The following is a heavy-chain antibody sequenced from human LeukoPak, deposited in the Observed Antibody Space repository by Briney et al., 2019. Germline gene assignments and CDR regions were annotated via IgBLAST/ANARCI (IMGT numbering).Heavy chain of an antibody. J-gene: IGHJ6*02. CDR3: ASHRGGYSGSYRGTYYYYGMDV. CDR1: GGTFSSYA. CDR2: IIPIFGTA. D-gene: IGHD1-26*01. V-gene: IGHV1-69*13. Sequence: SVKVSCKASGGTFSSYAISWVRQAPGQGLEWMGGIIPIFGTANYAQKFQGRVTITADESTSTAYMELSSLRSEDTAVYYCASHRGGYSGSYRGTYYYYGMDVWGQGTAVTVSS.